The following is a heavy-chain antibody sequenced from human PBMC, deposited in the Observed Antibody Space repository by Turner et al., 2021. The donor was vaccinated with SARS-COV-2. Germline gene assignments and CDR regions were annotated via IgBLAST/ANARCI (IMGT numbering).Heavy chain of an antibody. CDR3: ASPFDY. Sequence: EVHLVESGGGLVQPGGSLRLSCVASGFTFSTYSMNWVRQAPGKGLEWVSYIDSSSSTNYYADSVKGRFTITRDNAKNSLYLQMNSLRDDDTAVYYCASPFDYWGQGTLVTVSS. J-gene: IGHJ4*02. CDR1: GFTFSTYS. V-gene: IGHV3-48*02. CDR2: IDSSSSTN.